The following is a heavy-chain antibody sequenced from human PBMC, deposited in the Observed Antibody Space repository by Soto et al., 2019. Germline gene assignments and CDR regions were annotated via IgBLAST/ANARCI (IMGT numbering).Heavy chain of an antibody. V-gene: IGHV3-30*18. CDR3: AKSRLGVAEDFAY. D-gene: IGHD6-19*01. CDR1: GFTFNTYA. CDR2: ISYEGINK. J-gene: IGHJ4*02. Sequence: QVQLVESGGGVVQPGGSLRLSCAASGFTFNTYAMHLVHQAPGKGPEWVTAISYEGINKYYADSVKGRFTISRDNSQNTVYLQMTSLRDEDTAVYYCAKSRLGVAEDFAYGGQGTLVTVSS.